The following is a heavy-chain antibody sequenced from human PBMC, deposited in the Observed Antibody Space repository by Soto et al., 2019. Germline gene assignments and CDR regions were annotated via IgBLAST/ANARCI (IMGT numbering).Heavy chain of an antibody. CDR1: GFTFSSYS. CDR3: AREGGLVGYTSLFDY. D-gene: IGHD1-26*01. CDR2: ISSSSSTI. Sequence: GGSLRLSCAASGFTFSSYSMNWVRQAPGKGLEWVSYISSSSSTIFYSDSVKGRFTISRDNAKNSLYLQMNSLRDEDTAVYYCAREGGLVGYTSLFDYWGRGTLVTVSS. J-gene: IGHJ4*02. V-gene: IGHV3-48*02.